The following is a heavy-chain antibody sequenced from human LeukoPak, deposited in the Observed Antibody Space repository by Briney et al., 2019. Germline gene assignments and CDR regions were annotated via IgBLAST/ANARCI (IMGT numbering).Heavy chain of an antibody. Sequence: GRSLRLSCAASGFTFSSYGMHWVRQAPGKGLEWVAVISYDGSNKYYADSVKGRFTISRDNSKNTLYLQMNSLRAEDTAVYYCAKESSGWYGGYFDYWDQGTLVTVSS. CDR2: ISYDGSNK. J-gene: IGHJ4*02. D-gene: IGHD6-19*01. V-gene: IGHV3-30*18. CDR1: GFTFSSYG. CDR3: AKESSGWYGGYFDY.